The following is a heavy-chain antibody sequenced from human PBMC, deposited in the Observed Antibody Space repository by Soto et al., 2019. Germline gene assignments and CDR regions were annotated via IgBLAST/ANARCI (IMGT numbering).Heavy chain of an antibody. CDR1: GYIFTNHY. CDR3: ARADYYDSSGFYYDY. CDR2: INPSGGST. V-gene: IGHV1-46*01. J-gene: IGHJ4*02. Sequence: QVQLVQSGAEVKKPGASVKVSCKASGYIFTNHYIHWVRQAPGQGLEWMGIINPSGGSTNYLQKSQGIVTMTRDTSTSTVYMELSSLRSEDTAVYFCARADYYDSSGFYYDYWGQGTLVTVSS. D-gene: IGHD3-22*01.